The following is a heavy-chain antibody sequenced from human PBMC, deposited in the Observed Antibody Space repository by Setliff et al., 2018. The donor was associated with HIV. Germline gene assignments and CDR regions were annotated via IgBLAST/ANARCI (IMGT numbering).Heavy chain of an antibody. CDR3: ASAPLYFYDGSGYLKY. V-gene: IGHV4-4*09. J-gene: IGHJ4*02. Sequence: PSETLSLTCTVSGVSISNYYWNWIRQPPGKGLEWTGYIFTSGDTNYNPSLRSRVTLSVDTSKNQVSLKLGSVTAADTAVYFRASAPLYFYDGSGYLKYWGQGSQVTVSS. CDR1: GVSISNYY. D-gene: IGHD3-22*01. CDR2: IFTSGDT.